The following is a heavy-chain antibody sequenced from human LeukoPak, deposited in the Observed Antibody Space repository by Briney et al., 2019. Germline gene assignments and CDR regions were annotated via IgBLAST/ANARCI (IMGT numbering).Heavy chain of an antibody. CDR3: ARHDYGDYGAYFDY. D-gene: IGHD4-17*01. J-gene: IGHJ4*02. CDR2: IYYSGST. CDR1: GGSISSYY. Sequence: PSETLSLTCTVSGGSISSYYWSWIRQPPGKGLEWIGYIYYSGSTNYNPSLKSRVTISVDTSKNQFSLKLSSVTAADTAVYYCARHDYGDYGAYFDYWGQGTLVTVSS. V-gene: IGHV4-59*08.